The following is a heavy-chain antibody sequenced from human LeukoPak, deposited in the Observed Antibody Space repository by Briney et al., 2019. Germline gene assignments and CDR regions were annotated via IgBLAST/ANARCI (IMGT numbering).Heavy chain of an antibody. D-gene: IGHD2-21*02. V-gene: IGHV2-5*01. CDR1: GFSLSTSGVG. CDR2: IYGHDDK. Sequence: SGPTLVNPTQTLTLTCTFSGFSLSTSGVGVAWIRQPPGKALEWLALIYGHDDKRYSPSLKSRLTVTKDTSKNQVVLTLTNMVPVDTATYYCAPYGGDRQGYNWFDPWGQGTLVTVSS. CDR3: APYGGDRQGYNWFDP. J-gene: IGHJ5*02.